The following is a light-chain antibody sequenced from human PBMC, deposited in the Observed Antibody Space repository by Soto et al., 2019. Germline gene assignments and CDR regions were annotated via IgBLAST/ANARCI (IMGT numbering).Light chain of an antibody. CDR1: SSNIGSNP. Sequence: QSVLTQPPSASGTPGQRVTISCSGSSSNIGSNPVDWYQQFPGTAPKVLIYSNNQRPSGVSVRFSGSKSGTAASLAIGGLQSEDEADYYCAAWDDSLNGVVFGGGTKLTVL. V-gene: IGLV1-44*01. CDR3: AAWDDSLNGVV. J-gene: IGLJ2*01. CDR2: SNN.